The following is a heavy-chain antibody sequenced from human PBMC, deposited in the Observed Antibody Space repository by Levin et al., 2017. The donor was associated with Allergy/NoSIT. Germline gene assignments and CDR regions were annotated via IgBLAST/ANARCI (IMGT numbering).Heavy chain of an antibody. CDR3: AIQYRVSAYDF. V-gene: IGHV1-2*06. CDR2: INPNSGVT. CDR1: GYTFTAYY. J-gene: IGHJ4*02. Sequence: AASVKVSCKASGYTFTAYYMHWVRQAPGQGLEWMGRINPNSGVTNFAQQFQGRVTMTRDTSISTAYMELSRLRSDDTAVYYCAIQYRVSAYDFWGQGTLVTVSS. D-gene: IGHD3-16*02.